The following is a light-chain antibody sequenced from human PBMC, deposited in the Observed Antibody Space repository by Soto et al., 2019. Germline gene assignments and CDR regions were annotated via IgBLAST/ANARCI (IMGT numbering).Light chain of an antibody. CDR2: GNT. CDR3: SSYTSSITRYV. CDR1: SSNIGAGYD. V-gene: IGLV1-40*01. J-gene: IGLJ1*01. Sequence: QSAVTQQPSVSGAPGQRVTISCTGTSSNIGAGYDVHWYQHLPGTAPKLLIYGNTIRPSGVPDRFSGSKSGTSASLAITGLQAEDEADYYCSSYTSSITRYVFGAGTKLTVL.